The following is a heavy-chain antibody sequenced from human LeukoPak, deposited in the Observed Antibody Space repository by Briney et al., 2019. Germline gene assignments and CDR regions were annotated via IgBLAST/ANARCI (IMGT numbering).Heavy chain of an antibody. CDR3: AREGWEELGHYFDY. J-gene: IGHJ4*02. D-gene: IGHD1-26*01. V-gene: IGHV3-23*01. Sequence: GGSLRLSCAASGFTFSSNTMSWVRQAPGKGLEWVSVISGSGSTTFYAHSVKGRFTISRDNSMNTLYLQMNSLRAEDTAVYYCAREGWEELGHYFDYWGQGTGVTVSS. CDR1: GFTFSSNT. CDR2: ISGSGSTT.